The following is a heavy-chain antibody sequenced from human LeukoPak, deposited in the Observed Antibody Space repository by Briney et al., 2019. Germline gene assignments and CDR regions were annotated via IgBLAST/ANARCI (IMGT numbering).Heavy chain of an antibody. J-gene: IGHJ3*02. D-gene: IGHD3-3*01. V-gene: IGHV1-2*02. CDR2: INPNSGGT. CDR3: ARGPTYYDFWSGYLTDAFDI. Sequence: ASVKVSCKASGYTFTGYYMHWVRQAPGQGLEWMGWINPNSGGTNYAQKFQGRVTMTRDTSISTAYMELSRLRSDDTAVCYCARGPTYYDFWSGYLTDAFDIWGQGTMVTVSS. CDR1: GYTFTGYY.